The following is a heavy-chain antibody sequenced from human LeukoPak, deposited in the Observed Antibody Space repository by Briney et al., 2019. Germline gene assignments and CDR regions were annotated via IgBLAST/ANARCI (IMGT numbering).Heavy chain of an antibody. J-gene: IGHJ4*02. Sequence: ASVKVSCKASGYTFTNYAMHWVRQAPGQRLEWMGWINGGNGDTKYSQKFQGRVIITRETSASTAYMELSSLRSEDTAVYYCAKPHSSQGVTTLYLFDCWGQGTLVTVSS. CDR2: INGGNGDT. D-gene: IGHD2-21*02. V-gene: IGHV1-3*01. CDR1: GYTFTNYA. CDR3: AKPHSSQGVTTLYLFDC.